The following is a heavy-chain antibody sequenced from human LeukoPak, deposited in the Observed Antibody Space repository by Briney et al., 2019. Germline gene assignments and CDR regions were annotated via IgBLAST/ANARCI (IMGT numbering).Heavy chain of an antibody. CDR3: ARRLVVVVAATRGYYFDY. CDR1: GGSISSSSYY. Sequence: PSETLSLTCTVSGGSISSSSYYWGWIRRPPGKGLEWIGSIYYSGSTYYNPSLKSRVTISVDTSKNQFSLKLSSVTAADTAVYYCARRLVVVVAATRGYYFDYWGQGTLVTVSS. V-gene: IGHV4-39*01. J-gene: IGHJ4*02. D-gene: IGHD2-15*01. CDR2: IYYSGST.